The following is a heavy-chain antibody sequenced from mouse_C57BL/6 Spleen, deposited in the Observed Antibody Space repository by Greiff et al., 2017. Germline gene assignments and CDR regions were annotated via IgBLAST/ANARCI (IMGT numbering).Heavy chain of an antibody. CDR3: VRDDYRPYAMDY. CDR2: IRSKSNNYAT. CDR1: GFSFNTYA. Sequence: EVQLVESGGGLVQPKGSLKLSCAASGFSFNTYAMNWVRQAPGKGLEWVARIRSKSNNYATYYADSVKDRFTISSDDSESMLYLQMNNLKTEDTAMYYCVRDDYRPYAMDYWGQGTSVTVSS. V-gene: IGHV10-1*01. D-gene: IGHD2-14*01. J-gene: IGHJ4*01.